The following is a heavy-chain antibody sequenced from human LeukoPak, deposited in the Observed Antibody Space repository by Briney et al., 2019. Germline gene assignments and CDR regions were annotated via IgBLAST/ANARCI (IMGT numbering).Heavy chain of an antibody. CDR2: INPNSGDT. CDR1: GYTLTDYY. V-gene: IGHV1-2*02. CDR3: ARSSGYDPLFDY. D-gene: IGHD5-12*01. J-gene: IGHJ4*02. Sequence: GASVKVSCKASGYTLTDYYIHWVRQAPGHGLEWMGWINPNSGDTNYAQIFQGRVTMTRDTSISTAYMELSRLRSDDTAVYYCARSSGYDPLFDYWGQGTLVTVSS.